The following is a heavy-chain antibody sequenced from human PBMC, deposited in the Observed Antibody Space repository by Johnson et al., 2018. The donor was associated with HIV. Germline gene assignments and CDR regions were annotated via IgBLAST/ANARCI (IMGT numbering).Heavy chain of an antibody. J-gene: IGHJ3*02. CDR2: IKQDGSEK. CDR1: GFTFDDYG. Sequence: VQLVESGGGVVRPGGSLRLSCAAYGFTFDDYGMSWVRQAPGKGLEWVANIKQDGSEKYYVDSVKGRFTISRDNAKNSLYLQMNSLRAEDTAVYYCARGGDCSSTSCYVYAFDIWGQGTMVTVSS. D-gene: IGHD2-2*01. CDR3: ARGGDCSSTSCYVYAFDI. V-gene: IGHV3-7*02.